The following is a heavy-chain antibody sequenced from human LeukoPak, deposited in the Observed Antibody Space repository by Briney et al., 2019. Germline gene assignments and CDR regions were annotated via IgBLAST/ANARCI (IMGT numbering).Heavy chain of an antibody. CDR3: ARIKYSSSWSDSHSLVY. Sequence: ASVKVSCKASGYTFTSYDINWVRQATGQGLEWMGWMNPNSGNTGYAQKFQGRVTMTRNTSISTAYMELSSLRSEDTAVYYCARIKYSSSWSDSHSLVYWGQGTLVTVSS. CDR2: MNPNSGNT. D-gene: IGHD6-13*01. V-gene: IGHV1-8*01. CDR1: GYTFTSYD. J-gene: IGHJ4*02.